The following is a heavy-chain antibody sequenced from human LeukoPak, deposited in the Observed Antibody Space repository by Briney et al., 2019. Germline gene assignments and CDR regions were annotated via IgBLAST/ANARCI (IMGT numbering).Heavy chain of an antibody. CDR2: ISAYNGNT. Sequence: ASVKVSCKASGFTFTSYGISWARQAPGQGLEWMGWISAYNGNTNYAQKFQGRVTMTADTSTRTAYMELRSLRSDDTAVYYCARDRGGYDSYYFDYWGQGTLVTVSS. CDR1: GFTFTSYG. D-gene: IGHD5-12*01. V-gene: IGHV1-18*04. CDR3: ARDRGGYDSYYFDY. J-gene: IGHJ4*02.